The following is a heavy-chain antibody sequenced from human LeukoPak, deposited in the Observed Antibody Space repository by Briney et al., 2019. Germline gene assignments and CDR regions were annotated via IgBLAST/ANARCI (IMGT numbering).Heavy chain of an antibody. J-gene: IGHJ3*02. CDR1: GYTFTSYG. CDR3: ASRGSGATPRHPEHAFDI. D-gene: IGHD1-26*01. Sequence: ASVKVSCKASGYTFTSYGISWVRQAPGQGLEWMGRIIPILGIANYAQKFQGRVTITADKSTSTAYMELSSLRSEDTAVYYCASRGSGATPRHPEHAFDIWGQGTMVTVSS. V-gene: IGHV1-69*04. CDR2: IIPILGIA.